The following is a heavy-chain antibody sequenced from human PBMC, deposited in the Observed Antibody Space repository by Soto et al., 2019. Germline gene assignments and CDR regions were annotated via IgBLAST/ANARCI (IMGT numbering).Heavy chain of an antibody. J-gene: IGHJ4*02. CDR1: VFSLSTSGVG. D-gene: IGHD3-9*01. V-gene: IGHV2-5*02. CDR3: AHKGPEDWPLDY. CDR2: IYWDDSK. Sequence: QVTLKESGPALVRPPQTLTLTCAFSVFSLSTSGVGVGWIRQPPGKALEWLAVIYWDDSKHYSPSLRSRLTITKDTSKNQMVLTMTNMDPMDTGTYYCAHKGPEDWPLDYWGQGTLVTVSS.